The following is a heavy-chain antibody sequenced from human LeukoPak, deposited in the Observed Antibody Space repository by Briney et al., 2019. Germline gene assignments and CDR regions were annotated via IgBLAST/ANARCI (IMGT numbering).Heavy chain of an antibody. Sequence: PGGSLRLSSAASGFTFSSYWMSWVRQAPGKGLEWVANIKQDGSEKYYVDSVKGRFTISRDNAKNSLYLQMNSLRAEDTAVYYCARDPCYYDSSGYDGAVPHDYWGQGTLVTVSS. V-gene: IGHV3-7*03. CDR3: ARDPCYYDSSGYDGAVPHDY. D-gene: IGHD3-22*01. J-gene: IGHJ4*02. CDR2: IKQDGSEK. CDR1: GFTFSSYW.